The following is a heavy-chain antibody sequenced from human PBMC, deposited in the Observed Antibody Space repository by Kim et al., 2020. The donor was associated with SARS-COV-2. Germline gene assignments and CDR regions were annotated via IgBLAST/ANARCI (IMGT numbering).Heavy chain of an antibody. CDR3: ASLYYDMLVGGWYFDL. CDR2: ISSSSSYT. J-gene: IGHJ2*01. Sequence: GGSLRLSCAASGFTFSDYYMSWIRQAPGKGLEWVSYISSSSSYTNYADSVKGRFTISRDNAKNSLYLQMNSLRAEDTAVYYCASLYYDMLVGGWYFDLWGRGTLVTVSS. V-gene: IGHV3-11*06. CDR1: GFTFSDYY. D-gene: IGHD3-9*01.